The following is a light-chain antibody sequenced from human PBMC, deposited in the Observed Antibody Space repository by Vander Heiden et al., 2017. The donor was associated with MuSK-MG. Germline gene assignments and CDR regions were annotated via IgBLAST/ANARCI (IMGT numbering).Light chain of an antibody. CDR1: SSDVGSYNL. CDR3: CSYASSRTVV. J-gene: IGLJ1*01. Sequence: QSALTQPASVSGSPGQSITISCTGTSSDVGSYNLVSWYQQHPGKAPILNRYEVRKRPSGVSNRFSGSKSGNTASLTISGLQAEDEADYYCCSYASSRTVVFGTGTKVTVL. V-gene: IGLV2-23*02. CDR2: EVR.